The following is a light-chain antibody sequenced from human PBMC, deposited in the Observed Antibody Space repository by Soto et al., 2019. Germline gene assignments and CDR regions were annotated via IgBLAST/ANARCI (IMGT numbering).Light chain of an antibody. J-gene: IGKJ2*01. V-gene: IGKV3-20*01. CDR3: QQYNNSPEYT. CDR1: QSVTSRY. CDR2: GAS. Sequence: EIVVTQSPGTMSLSPGERATLSCKASQSVTSRYLAWYQHKPGQAPSLLLYGASSRATGIPDRFSGSGSGTEFTLTISRLEPEDFAVYFCQQYNNSPEYTFGQGTKLEIK.